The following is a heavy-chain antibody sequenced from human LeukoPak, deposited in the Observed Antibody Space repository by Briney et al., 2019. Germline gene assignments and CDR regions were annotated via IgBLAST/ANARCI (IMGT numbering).Heavy chain of an antibody. CDR3: ARHITFSGWYTGILYYYYMDV. CDR1: GFTFTTYS. D-gene: IGHD6-19*01. V-gene: IGHV3-21*01. Sequence: GGSLRLSCAASGFTFTTYSMNWFRQAPGKGLEWVSSISSSSSYIYYADSVKGRFTISRDNAQNSLYLQMKSLRAEDTAVYYCARHITFSGWYTGILYYYYMDVWGKGTTVTISS. CDR2: ISSSSSYI. J-gene: IGHJ6*03.